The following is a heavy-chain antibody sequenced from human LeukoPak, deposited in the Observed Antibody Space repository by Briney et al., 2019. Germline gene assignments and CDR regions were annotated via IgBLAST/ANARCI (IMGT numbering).Heavy chain of an antibody. J-gene: IGHJ5*02. D-gene: IGHD3-9*01. V-gene: IGHV3-23*01. CDR3: ARRNYDILTAYYLGNWFDP. CDR1: GFTFNSYA. CDR2: ISGSGGST. Sequence: GGSLRLSCAASGFTFNSYAMSWVRQAPGKGLEWVSAISGSGGSTYYADSVKSRFTISRDNSNNTLYLQMNSLRAEDTAVYYCARRNYDILTAYYLGNWFDPWGQGTLVTVSS.